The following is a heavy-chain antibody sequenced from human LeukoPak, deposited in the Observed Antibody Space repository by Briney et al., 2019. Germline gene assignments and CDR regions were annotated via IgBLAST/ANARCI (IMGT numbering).Heavy chain of an antibody. V-gene: IGHV3-53*01. CDR1: GITVSSNY. CDR2: VASDGST. Sequence: PGGSLRLSCAASGITVSSNYMSWVRQAPGKGLEWVSAVASDGSTKYADSVKGRFAISRDNSKNTLYLQMNSLRAEDTGVYYCAKATVGGYEDWGQGTLVTVSS. J-gene: IGHJ4*02. CDR3: AKATVGGYED. D-gene: IGHD5-12*01.